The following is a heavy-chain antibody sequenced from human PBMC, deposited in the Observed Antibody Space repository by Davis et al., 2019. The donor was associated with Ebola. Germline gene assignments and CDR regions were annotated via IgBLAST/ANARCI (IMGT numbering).Heavy chain of an antibody. Sequence: SETLSLTCTVSGGSISSYYWSWIRQPPGKGLEWIGYIYHSGSTNYNPSLKSRVTISVDTSKNQFSLKLSSVTAADTAVYYCARMYSGSPEGGDYWGQGTLVIVSS. V-gene: IGHV4-59*08. D-gene: IGHD1-26*01. CDR1: GGSISSYY. CDR3: ARMYSGSPEGGDY. CDR2: IYHSGST. J-gene: IGHJ4*02.